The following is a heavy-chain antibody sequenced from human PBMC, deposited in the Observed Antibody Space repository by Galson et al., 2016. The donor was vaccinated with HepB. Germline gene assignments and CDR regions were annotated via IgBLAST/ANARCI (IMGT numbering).Heavy chain of an antibody. CDR2: IFYSGTT. V-gene: IGHV4-39*07. Sequence: SETLSLTCSVSGGSINSRSYYWGWLRQPPGKGLYWIGTIFYSGTTHYNPSLNSRLTISVDTSRNQFSLKLRSLTAADTAVYYCARTAVYGDFYFDSWGQGSLVTVSA. CDR3: ARTAVYGDFYFDS. J-gene: IGHJ4*02. D-gene: IGHD4-17*01. CDR1: GGSINSRSYY.